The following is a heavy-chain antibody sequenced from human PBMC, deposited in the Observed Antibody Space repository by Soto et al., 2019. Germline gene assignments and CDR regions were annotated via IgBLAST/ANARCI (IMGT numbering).Heavy chain of an antibody. J-gene: IGHJ4*02. Sequence: PSETLSLTCAVYGGSFSGYYWTWIRQSPERGLEWIGEINHSGSTNYNPSLKSRVTMSVDTSKNQFSLKLSSVTAADTAVYYCARGIIMMVLVQRGAPDKSYFDSWGQGTLVTVSS. V-gene: IGHV4-34*01. CDR2: INHSGST. CDR1: GGSFSGYY. CDR3: ARGIIMMVLVQRGAPDKSYFDS. D-gene: IGHD3-10*01.